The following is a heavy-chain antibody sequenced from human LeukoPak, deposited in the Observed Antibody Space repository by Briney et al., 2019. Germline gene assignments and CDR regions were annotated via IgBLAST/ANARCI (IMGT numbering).Heavy chain of an antibody. CDR3: TTPLYRGYSGYAVPFDY. Sequence: PGGSLRLSCAASGFTVSSNYMSWVRQAPGKGLEWVSVIYSGGNTYYADSVKGRFTISRDNSKDTLYLQMNSLRAEDTAVYYCTTPLYRGYSGYAVPFDYWGQGTLVTVSS. J-gene: IGHJ4*02. CDR2: IYSGGNT. CDR1: GFTVSSNY. V-gene: IGHV3-53*01. D-gene: IGHD5-12*01.